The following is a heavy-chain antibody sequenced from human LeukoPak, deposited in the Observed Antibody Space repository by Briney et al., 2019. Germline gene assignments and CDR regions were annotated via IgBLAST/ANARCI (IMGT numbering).Heavy chain of an antibody. CDR3: ARLNYDFWSGYYLGSYYMDV. V-gene: IGHV4-4*07. J-gene: IGHJ6*03. CDR1: GGSLSSYY. Sequence: SETLSLTCTVSGGSLSSYYWSWIRQPAGKGLEWIGRIYTSGSTNYNPSLKSRVTMSVDTSKNQFSLKLSSVTAADTAVYYCARLNYDFWSGYYLGSYYMDVWGKGTTVTVSS. CDR2: IYTSGST. D-gene: IGHD3-3*01.